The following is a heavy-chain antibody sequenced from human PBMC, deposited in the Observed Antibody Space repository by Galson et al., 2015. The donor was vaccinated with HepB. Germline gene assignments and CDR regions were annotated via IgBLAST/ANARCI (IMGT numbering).Heavy chain of an antibody. CDR1: GFIFSSYS. D-gene: IGHD3-9*01. Sequence: SLRLSCAASGFIFSSYSMAWVRQAPGKGLGWVSVISGRSAATYYADSVKGRFTISRDNSKNTLYLQMNSLRAEDAAVYFCAKEFTNFDLVGDAFDIWGQGTMVTVSS. CDR3: AKEFTNFDLVGDAFDI. J-gene: IGHJ3*02. V-gene: IGHV3-23*01. CDR2: ISGRSAAT.